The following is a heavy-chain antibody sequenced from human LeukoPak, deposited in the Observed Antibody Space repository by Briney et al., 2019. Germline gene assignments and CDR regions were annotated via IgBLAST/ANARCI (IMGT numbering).Heavy chain of an antibody. CDR1: GGSVNSETYC. V-gene: IGHV4-61*03. CDR2: VCYTGST. Sequence: SETLSLTCTVSGGSVNSETYCWTWIRQPPGKGLEWIGFVCYTGSTNYYPSLTSRVTISVDTSKNHFSLKLNSVTAADTAVYYCARGSNWFDPWGQGTLVTVSS. J-gene: IGHJ5*02. CDR3: ARGSNWFDP.